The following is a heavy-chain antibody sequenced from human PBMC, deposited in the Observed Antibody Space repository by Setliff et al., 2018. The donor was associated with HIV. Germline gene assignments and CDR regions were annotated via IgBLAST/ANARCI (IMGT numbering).Heavy chain of an antibody. V-gene: IGHV1-69*06. D-gene: IGHD3-3*02. CDR1: GVTFTTAP. CDR3: ARARRIIGNVGSHFYYMDL. Sequence: SVKVSCKASGVTFTTAPITWVRQAPGQGLEWMGRIIPIFGTSTYAQKFQDRVTLSADKSTNTTYMEVSSLKSEDTAMYYCARARRIIGNVGSHFYYMDLWGKGTTVTVSS. J-gene: IGHJ6*03. CDR2: IIPIFGTS.